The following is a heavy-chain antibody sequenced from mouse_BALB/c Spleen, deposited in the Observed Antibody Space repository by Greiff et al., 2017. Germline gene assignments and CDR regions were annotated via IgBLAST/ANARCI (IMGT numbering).Heavy chain of an antibody. D-gene: IGHD1-1*01. CDR1: GFTFSSFG. J-gene: IGHJ4*01. CDR3: AGYGSRDYYAMDY. Sequence: EVKLMESGGGLVQPGGSRKLSCAASGFTFSSFGMHWVRQAPEKGLEWVAYISSGSSTIYYADTVKGRFTISRDNPKNTLFLQMTSLRSEDTAMYYCAGYGSRDYYAMDYWGQGTSVTVSS. CDR2: ISSGSSTI. V-gene: IGHV5-17*02.